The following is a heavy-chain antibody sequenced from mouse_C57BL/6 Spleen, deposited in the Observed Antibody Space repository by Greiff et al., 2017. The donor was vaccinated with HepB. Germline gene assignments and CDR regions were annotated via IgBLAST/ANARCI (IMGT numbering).Heavy chain of an antibody. J-gene: IGHJ3*01. CDR3: ARYDYDPFFAY. D-gene: IGHD2-4*01. CDR1: GYAFSSSW. CDR2: IYPGDGDT. V-gene: IGHV1-82*01. Sequence: QVQLQQSGPELVKPGASVKISCKASGYAFSSSWMNWVKQRPGKGLEWIGRIYPGDGDTNYNGKFKGKATLTADKSSSTAYMQLSSLTSEDSAVYFCARYDYDPFFAYWGQGTLVTVSA.